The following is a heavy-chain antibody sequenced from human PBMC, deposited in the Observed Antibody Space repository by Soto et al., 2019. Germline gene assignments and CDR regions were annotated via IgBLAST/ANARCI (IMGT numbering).Heavy chain of an antibody. J-gene: IGHJ5*02. CDR2: VNHAGSA. D-gene: IGHD1-7*01. Sequence: QVQLQQWGAGLLKPSETLSLTCAVYGGSFSGYYWSWIRQPPGKGLVWIGRVNHAGSATYSPSLNSRVAISVDTSKNQFSLRLSSVTAADTAIYYCARAFRGRTSTWYDNWGQGTLVTVPS. CDR3: ARAFRGRTSTWYDN. V-gene: IGHV4-34*01. CDR1: GGSFSGYY.